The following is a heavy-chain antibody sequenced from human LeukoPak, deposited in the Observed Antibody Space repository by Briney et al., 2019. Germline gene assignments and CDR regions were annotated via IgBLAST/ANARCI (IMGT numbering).Heavy chain of an antibody. CDR3: ARAASNVVLTDLYDY. CDR2: LKGDGSER. Sequence: GGSLRLSCAASGITFSRFWMSWVRQAPGKGLEWVANLKGDGSERNYVESVKGRFTISRDNAKGSLYLQMNSLSAEDTAMYYCARAASNVVLTDLYDYWGQGTLVTVSS. V-gene: IGHV3-7*01. D-gene: IGHD2-21*02. CDR1: GITFSRFW. J-gene: IGHJ4*02.